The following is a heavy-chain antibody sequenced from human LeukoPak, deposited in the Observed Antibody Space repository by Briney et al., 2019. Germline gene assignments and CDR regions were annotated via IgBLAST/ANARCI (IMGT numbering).Heavy chain of an antibody. CDR1: GFAFSSYS. D-gene: IGHD6-25*01. J-gene: IGHJ3*02. CDR2: IKQDGSEK. Sequence: GGSLRLSCAASGFAFSSYSMYWVRQAPGKGLEWVANIKQDGSEKYYVDSVKGRFTISRDNAKNSLYLQMNSLRAEDTAVYFCARVSSGGAFDIWGQGTMVTVSS. CDR3: ARVSSGGAFDI. V-gene: IGHV3-7*04.